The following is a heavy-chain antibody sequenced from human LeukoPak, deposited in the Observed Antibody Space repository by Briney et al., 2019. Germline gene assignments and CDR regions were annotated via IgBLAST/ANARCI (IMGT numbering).Heavy chain of an antibody. D-gene: IGHD5-24*01. CDR3: ARGWGGRMVTREGFDY. V-gene: IGHV3-11*01. Sequence: PGGSLTLSCAASGFTFSDYYMSWLRHAPGQGLEWVSYISSSGSTKFYADSVKGRFTISRDHAKNSLYLQMNSLRAEDTAVYYCARGWGGRMVTREGFDYWGQGTLVTVSS. CDR2: ISSSGSTK. CDR1: GFTFSDYY. J-gene: IGHJ4*02.